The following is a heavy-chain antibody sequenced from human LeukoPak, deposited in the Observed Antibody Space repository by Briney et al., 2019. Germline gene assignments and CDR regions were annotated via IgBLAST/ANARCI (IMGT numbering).Heavy chain of an antibody. CDR3: ARDRDYGSSDYYYYYMDV. J-gene: IGHJ6*03. V-gene: IGHV3-64*01. CDR2: ISSNGGST. Sequence: GGSLRLSCAASGFTFSSYAMHWVRQAPGKGLEHVSAISSNGGSTYYANSVKGRFTISRDNSKNTLYLQMGSLRAEDMAVYYCARDRDYGSSDYYYYYMDVWGKGTTVTVSS. D-gene: IGHD3-10*01. CDR1: GFTFSSYA.